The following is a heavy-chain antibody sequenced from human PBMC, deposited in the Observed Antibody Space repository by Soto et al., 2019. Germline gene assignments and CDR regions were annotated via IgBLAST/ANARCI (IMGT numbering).Heavy chain of an antibody. J-gene: IGHJ4*02. D-gene: IGHD3-22*01. Sequence: LSLTCTVSGGSISSYYWSWIRQPPGKGLEWIGYIYYSGSTNYNPSLKSRVTISVDTSKNQFSLKLSSVTAADTAVYYCARAKGTMSTGYYFDYWGQGTLVTVSS. CDR2: IYYSGST. CDR1: GGSISSYY. V-gene: IGHV4-59*01. CDR3: ARAKGTMSTGYYFDY.